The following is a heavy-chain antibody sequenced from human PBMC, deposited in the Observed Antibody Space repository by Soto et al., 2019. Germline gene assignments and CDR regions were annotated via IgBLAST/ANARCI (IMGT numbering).Heavy chain of an antibody. CDR1: GYSFTSYW. V-gene: IGHV5-51*01. D-gene: IGHD3-10*01. Sequence: PGESLKISCKGSGYSFTSYWIGWVRQMPGKGLEWMGIIYPGDSDTRYSPSFQGQVTISADKSISTAYLQWSSLKASDTAMFYFGGGGFRGVIPRTRDYYGMEVWGKGTTVTVPS. CDR3: GGGGFRGVIPRTRDYYGMEV. J-gene: IGHJ6*04. CDR2: IYPGDSDT.